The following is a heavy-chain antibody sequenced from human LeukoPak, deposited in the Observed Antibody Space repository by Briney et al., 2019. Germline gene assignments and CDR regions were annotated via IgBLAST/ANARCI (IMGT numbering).Heavy chain of an antibody. CDR2: VYHTGST. Sequence: SETLSLTCTVSGGSISSGGFYWTWIRQHPGKGLEWIGYVYHTGSTIYTPSLKSRVTISVDTSKNQFSLKLSSVTAADTAVYYCARAAAYYYDSSGYYYGDRPGYYFDYWGQGTLVTVSS. CDR3: ARAAAYYYDSSGYYYGDRPGYYFDY. D-gene: IGHD3-22*01. CDR1: GGSISSGGFY. J-gene: IGHJ4*02. V-gene: IGHV4-30-4*08.